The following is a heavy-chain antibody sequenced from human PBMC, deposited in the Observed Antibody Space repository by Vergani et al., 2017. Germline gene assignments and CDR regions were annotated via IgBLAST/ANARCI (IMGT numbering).Heavy chain of an antibody. D-gene: IGHD5-24*01. Sequence: VQLLESGGGVVQPGRSLRLSCAASGFTFSSYAMHWVRQAPGKGLEWVAVISYDGSNKYYADSVKGRFTISRDNSKNTLYLQMNSLRAEDTAVYYCARGKERWLQFHTLDYWGQGTLVTVSS. V-gene: IGHV3-30-3*01. CDR1: GFTFSSYA. J-gene: IGHJ4*02. CDR3: ARGKERWLQFHTLDY. CDR2: ISYDGSNK.